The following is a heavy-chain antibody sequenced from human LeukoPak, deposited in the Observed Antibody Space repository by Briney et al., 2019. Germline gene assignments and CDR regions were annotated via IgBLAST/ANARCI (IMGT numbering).Heavy chain of an antibody. Sequence: ASVKVSCKASGGTFSSYAISWVRQASGQGLEWMGGIIPIFGTANYAQKFQGRVTITTDESTSTAYMELSSLRSEDTAVYYCASGSYTSSSLGSFDYWGQGTLVTVSS. CDR2: IIPIFGTA. CDR1: GGTFSSYA. D-gene: IGHD6-6*01. CDR3: ASGSYTSSSLGSFDY. J-gene: IGHJ4*02. V-gene: IGHV1-69*05.